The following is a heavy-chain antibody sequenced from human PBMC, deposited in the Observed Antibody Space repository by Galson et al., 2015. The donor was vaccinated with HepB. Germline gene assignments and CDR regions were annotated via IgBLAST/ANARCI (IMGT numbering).Heavy chain of an antibody. Sequence: SLRLSCAASGFTFRNYAMSWARQAPGKGLEWVSRISGSGDTTDYADSVKGRFTISRDNSKNSLYLLMNSLRAEDTAVYYCAKYPVLQLWPRGAYFDYWGQGALVTVSS. CDR2: ISGSGDTT. CDR1: GFTFRNYA. CDR3: AKYPVLQLWPRGAYFDY. J-gene: IGHJ4*02. V-gene: IGHV3-23*01. D-gene: IGHD5-18*01.